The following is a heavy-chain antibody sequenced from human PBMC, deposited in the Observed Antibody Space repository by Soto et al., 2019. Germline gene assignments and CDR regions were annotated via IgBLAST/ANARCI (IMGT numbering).Heavy chain of an antibody. CDR1: GGSISSGGYY. J-gene: IGHJ4*02. D-gene: IGHD1-26*01. CDR3: ARDGVPALGISESGIDY. Sequence: LALTCTVSGGSISSGGYYWSWIRQHPGKGLEWIGYIYYSGSTYYNPSLKSRVTISVDTSKNQFSLKLSSVTAADTAVYYCARDGVPALGISESGIDYWGQGTLVTVS. CDR2: IYYSGST. V-gene: IGHV4-31*03.